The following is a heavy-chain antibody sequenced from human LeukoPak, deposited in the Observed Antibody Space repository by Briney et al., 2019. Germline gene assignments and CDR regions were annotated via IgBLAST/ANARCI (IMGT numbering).Heavy chain of an antibody. CDR1: GGTFSSYA. Sequence: ASVKVSCKASGGTFSSYASSWVRQAPGQGLEWMGGIIPIFGTANYAQKFQGRVTITADESTSTAYMELSSLRSEDTAVYYCARSLYYYDSSGRDEGYWGQGTLVTVSS. D-gene: IGHD3-22*01. CDR2: IIPIFGTA. V-gene: IGHV1-69*01. J-gene: IGHJ4*02. CDR3: ARSLYYYDSSGRDEGY.